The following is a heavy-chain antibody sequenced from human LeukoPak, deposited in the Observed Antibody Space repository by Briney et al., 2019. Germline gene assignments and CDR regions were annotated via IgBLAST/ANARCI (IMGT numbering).Heavy chain of an antibody. J-gene: IGHJ6*02. CDR2: IKQDGSEK. CDR3: AKVPYYYYGMDV. Sequence: GGSLRLSCAASGFTFSSNSMNWVRQAPGKGLEWVANIKQDGSEKNYVGSVKGRFTISRDNAKNSLYLQMNSLRAEDTALYYCAKVPYYYYGMDVWGQGTTVTVSS. V-gene: IGHV3-7*03. CDR1: GFTFSSNS.